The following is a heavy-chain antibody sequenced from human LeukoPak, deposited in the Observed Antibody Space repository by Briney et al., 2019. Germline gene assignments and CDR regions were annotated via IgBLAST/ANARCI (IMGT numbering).Heavy chain of an antibody. J-gene: IGHJ4*02. D-gene: IGHD3-22*01. CDR2: INHSGST. CDR3: ARRTYYYDSSGSSSGYYFDY. CDR1: GGSFSGYY. V-gene: IGHV4-34*01. Sequence: SETLSLTCAVYGGSFSGYYWSWIRQPPGKGLEWIGEINHSGSTNYNPSLKNRVTISVDTSKNQFSLKLSSVTAADTAVYYCARRTYYYDSSGSSSGYYFDYWGQGTLVTVSS.